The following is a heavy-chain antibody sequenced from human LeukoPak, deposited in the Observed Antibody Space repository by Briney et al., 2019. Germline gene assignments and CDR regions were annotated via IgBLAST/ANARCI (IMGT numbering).Heavy chain of an antibody. Sequence: GGSLRLSCAASGFTFSDHYMSWIRQAPGKGLEWVSYISSSDSTIYYADSVKGRLTISRDNAKNSLYLQMNSLRAEDTAVYYCARDGVGATYLWGQGITVTVSS. CDR2: ISSSDSTI. V-gene: IGHV3-11*01. CDR1: GFTFSDHY. CDR3: ARDGVGATYL. J-gene: IGHJ6*02. D-gene: IGHD1-26*01.